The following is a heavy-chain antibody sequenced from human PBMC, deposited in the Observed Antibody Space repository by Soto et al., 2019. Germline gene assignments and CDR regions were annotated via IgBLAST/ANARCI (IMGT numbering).Heavy chain of an antibody. CDR2: ISSSSFSM. CDR3: ARNESSNIYGMDV. D-gene: IGHD6-6*01. Sequence: GGSLRLSCAASGFTFSSYSMNWVRQAPGKGLEWVSSISSSSFSMNYADSVKGRFSISRDNAQNSLHLQMNNLRAEDTAVYYCARNESSNIYGMDVWGQGTTVTVSS. V-gene: IGHV3-21*01. CDR1: GFTFSSYS. J-gene: IGHJ6*02.